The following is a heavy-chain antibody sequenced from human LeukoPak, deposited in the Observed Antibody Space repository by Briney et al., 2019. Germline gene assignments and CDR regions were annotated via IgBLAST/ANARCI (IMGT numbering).Heavy chain of an antibody. J-gene: IGHJ4*02. CDR3: ARDYDCVWGSYDY. CDR2: INPNSGGT. CDR1: GYTFTGYY. V-gene: IGHV1-2*06. D-gene: IGHD3-16*01. Sequence: ASVKVSCKASGYTFTGYYMHWVRQAPGQGLEWMGRINPNSGGTNYAQKFQGRVTMTRDTSISTAYMELSRLRSDDTAVYYCARDYDCVWGSYDYWGQGTLVTVSS.